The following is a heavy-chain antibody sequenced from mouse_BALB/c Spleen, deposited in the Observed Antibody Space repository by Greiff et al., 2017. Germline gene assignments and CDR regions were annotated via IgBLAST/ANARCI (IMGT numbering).Heavy chain of an antibody. V-gene: IGHV1S137*01. CDR2: ISTYYGDA. Sequence: QVQLQQSGAELVRPGVSVKISCKGSGYTFTDYAMHWVKQSHAKSLEWIGVISTYYGDASYNQKFKGKATMTVDKSSSTAYMELARLTSEDSAIYYCAREGDYDKVYFDYWGQGTTLTVSS. J-gene: IGHJ2*01. CDR3: AREGDYDKVYFDY. D-gene: IGHD2-4*01. CDR1: GYTFTDYA.